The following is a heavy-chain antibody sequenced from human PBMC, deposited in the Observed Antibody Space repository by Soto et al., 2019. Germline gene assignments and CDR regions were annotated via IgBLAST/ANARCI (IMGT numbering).Heavy chain of an antibody. Sequence: GESLKISCKGSGYSFTSYWISWVRQMPGKGLEWMGRIDPSDSYTNYSPSFQGHVTISADKSISTAYLQWSSLKASDTAMYYCATIGQKGGYYYSSGYPGYYYGMDVWAQGNTVTVSS. CDR1: GYSFTSYW. CDR2: IDPSDSYT. V-gene: IGHV5-10-1*01. D-gene: IGHD3-22*01. J-gene: IGHJ6*02. CDR3: ATIGQKGGYYYSSGYPGYYYGMDV.